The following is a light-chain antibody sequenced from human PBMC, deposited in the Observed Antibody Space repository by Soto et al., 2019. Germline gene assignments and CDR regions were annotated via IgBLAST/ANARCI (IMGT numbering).Light chain of an antibody. V-gene: IGKV3-15*01. J-gene: IGKJ5*01. CDR3: XXYNTWRSIT. CDR2: GAS. Sequence: EIVMTQSPATLSVSPGERATLSCRASQSISSNLGWYQQRPGQAPRLLIYGASTRATGIPARFSGSGSGTEXXXTXXXXQSEXFAVXXXXXYNTWRSITFGQGTRLEIK. CDR1: QSISSN.